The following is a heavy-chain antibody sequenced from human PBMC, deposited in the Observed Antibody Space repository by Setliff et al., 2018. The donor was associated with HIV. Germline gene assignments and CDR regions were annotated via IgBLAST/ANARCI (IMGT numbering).Heavy chain of an antibody. CDR2: INAGNGNT. Sequence: ASVKVSCKASGYTFTSYTLHWVRQAPGQRLEWMGWINAGNGNTKFSQKFQGRVTITRDTSISTAYMELNRLKSDDTAVYYCARGGYGDYWGQGTLVTVSS. CDR1: GYTFTSYT. CDR3: ARGGYGDY. J-gene: IGHJ4*02. D-gene: IGHD6-13*01. V-gene: IGHV1-3*01.